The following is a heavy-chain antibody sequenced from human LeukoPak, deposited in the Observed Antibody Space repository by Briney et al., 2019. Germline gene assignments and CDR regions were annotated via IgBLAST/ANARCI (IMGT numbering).Heavy chain of an antibody. D-gene: IGHD3-22*01. Sequence: SGGSLRLSCAASGFTFSRDGMSWVRQAPGKGLEWVSVIYSGGSTYFADSVKGRFTISRDNSKNTLSLQMNSLRAEDTAVYYCARGRYYYDSSGYYISDHYYFDSWGQGTLVTVSS. CDR1: GFTFSRDG. CDR3: ARGRYYYDSSGYYISDHYYFDS. CDR2: IYSGGST. V-gene: IGHV3-66*01. J-gene: IGHJ4*02.